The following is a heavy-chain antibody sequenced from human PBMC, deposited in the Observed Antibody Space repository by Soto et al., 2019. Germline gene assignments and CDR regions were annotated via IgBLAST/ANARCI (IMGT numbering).Heavy chain of an antibody. Sequence: SETLSLTCTFSGFSISSYYWSWIRQPPGKGLEWIGYIYYSGSTNYNPSLKSRVTISVDTSKNQFSLKLSSVTAADTAVYYCARDGYYYDSSGYQRVYYFDYWGQGTLVTVSS. CDR2: IYYSGST. CDR1: GFSISSYY. V-gene: IGHV4-59*01. CDR3: ARDGYYYDSSGYQRVYYFDY. J-gene: IGHJ4*02. D-gene: IGHD3-22*01.